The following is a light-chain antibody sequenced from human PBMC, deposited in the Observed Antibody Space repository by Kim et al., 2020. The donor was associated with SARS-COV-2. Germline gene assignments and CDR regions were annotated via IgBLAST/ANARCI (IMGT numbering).Light chain of an antibody. CDR2: PEGSGYY. Sequence: SISPSSTLSSGPTTYITAWHQQQPWTAPRCLKKPEGSGYYNKGSGVPDRFSGCSSGADRYLTTSHHPSEDEADYYCATWDSNTRVFGGGTKLTVL. V-gene: IGLV4-60*03. J-gene: IGLJ3*02. CDR3: ATWDSNTRV. CDR1: SGPTTYI.